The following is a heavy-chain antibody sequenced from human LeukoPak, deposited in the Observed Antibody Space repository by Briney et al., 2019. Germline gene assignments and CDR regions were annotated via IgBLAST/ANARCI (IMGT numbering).Heavy chain of an antibody. CDR3: ARRGNYYDSSGYPTWAFDI. CDR2: IYYSGST. V-gene: IGHV4-39*01. Sequence: PSETLSLTCTVSGGSISSYYWGWIRQPPGKGLEWIGSIYYSGSTYYNPSLKSRVTISVDTSKNQFSLKLSSVTAADTAVYYCARRGNYYDSSGYPTWAFDIWGQGTMVTVSS. J-gene: IGHJ3*02. D-gene: IGHD3-22*01. CDR1: GGSISSYY.